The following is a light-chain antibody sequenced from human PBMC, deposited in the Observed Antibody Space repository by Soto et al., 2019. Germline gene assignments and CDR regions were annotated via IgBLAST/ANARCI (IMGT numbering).Light chain of an antibody. CDR3: QQLNDYPLT. Sequence: DIQLTQSPSFLSASVGDRVTITCRASQDISGFLGWYPQKPGRAPELLIYGASSLQSGVPSRFSGSGSGTEFTLTISSLQPEDFATYYCQQLNDYPLTFGPGTKVDIK. CDR1: QDISGF. J-gene: IGKJ3*01. CDR2: GAS. V-gene: IGKV1-9*01.